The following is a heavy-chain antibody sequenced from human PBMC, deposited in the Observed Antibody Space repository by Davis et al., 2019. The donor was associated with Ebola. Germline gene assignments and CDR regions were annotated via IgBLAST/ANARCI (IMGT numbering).Heavy chain of an antibody. Sequence: GESLKISCAASGFTFESHWMHWVRQAPGKGLVWVSRINSDGRSTNYADSVKGRFTISRDNAKNTLYLQMNSLRAEDTAVYYCARDRSGPDYWGQGTLVTVSS. CDR1: GFTFESHW. J-gene: IGHJ4*02. V-gene: IGHV3-74*01. D-gene: IGHD3-3*01. CDR3: ARDRSGPDY. CDR2: INSDGRST.